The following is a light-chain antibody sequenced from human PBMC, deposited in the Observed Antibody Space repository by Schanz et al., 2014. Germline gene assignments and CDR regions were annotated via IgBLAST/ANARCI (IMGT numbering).Light chain of an antibody. J-gene: IGLJ2*01. CDR2: EGR. CDR3: SSYAGSNNVV. V-gene: IGLV2-8*01. Sequence: QSALTQPPSASGSPGQSVTISCTGTSSDVGGYNFVSWYQQHPGKAPKLMIYEGRKRPSGVYNRFSGSKSGNTASLTISGLQAEDEADYYCSSYAGSNNVVFGGGTKLTVL. CDR1: SSDVGGYNF.